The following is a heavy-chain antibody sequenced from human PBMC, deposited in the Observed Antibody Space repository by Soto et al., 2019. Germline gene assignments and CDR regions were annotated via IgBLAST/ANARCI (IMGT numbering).Heavy chain of an antibody. CDR3: AKSSGVRLSYDGMDV. D-gene: IGHD3-16*01. CDR1: GFTFSNYA. CDR2: LTDSGGTT. Sequence: EVQLLESGGGLVQPGGSLRLSCGASGFTFSNYAMTWVRQAPGKGLEWVSALTDSGGTTLYADSVKGRFTISRDNSKRTLYLQMNSLRADDTAIYYCAKSSGVRLSYDGMDVWGQGTTVTVSS. V-gene: IGHV3-23*01. J-gene: IGHJ6*02.